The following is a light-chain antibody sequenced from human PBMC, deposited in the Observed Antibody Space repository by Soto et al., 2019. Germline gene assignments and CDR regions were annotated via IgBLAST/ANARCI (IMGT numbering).Light chain of an antibody. CDR1: SSNVGNYDY. V-gene: IGLV2-11*01. CDR3: CSYAGSSTLGV. J-gene: IGLJ2*01. CDR2: DVN. Sequence: QSALTQPRSVSGSPGQSVTISCTGTSSNVGNYDYVSWYQHQTGKAPKLMIYDVNKRPSGVPDRFSGSKSGNTASLTISGLQAEDEADYYCCSYAGSSTLGVFGGGTKLTVL.